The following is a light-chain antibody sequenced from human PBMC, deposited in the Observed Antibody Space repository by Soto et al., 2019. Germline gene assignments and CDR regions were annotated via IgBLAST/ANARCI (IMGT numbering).Light chain of an antibody. J-gene: IGKJ2*01. V-gene: IGKV3-20*01. CDR2: GAC. Sequence: EIVMTQSPGTLSLSPGERATISCRASQVIGSRYLAWYHQKSGQAPRLLIYGACSRATGIPDRFSGSGSGTDFTLTISRLVPEDFGVYYCQQFGSSIPHTFGQGTKLEIK. CDR1: QVIGSRY. CDR3: QQFGSSIPHT.